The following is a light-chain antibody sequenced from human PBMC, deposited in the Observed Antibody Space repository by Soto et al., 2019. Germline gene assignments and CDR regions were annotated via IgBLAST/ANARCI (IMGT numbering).Light chain of an antibody. CDR1: QSVSDS. CDR3: QQRGNWPPIT. V-gene: IGKV3-11*01. Sequence: EVVLTPSPATLSLSPGERATLSCRASQSVSDSLAWYQQKPGQPPRLLIYDASNRATGIPARFSGSGSGTDFTLTINSLEPEDFAVYYCQQRGNWPPITFGQGTRLEIK. J-gene: IGKJ5*01. CDR2: DAS.